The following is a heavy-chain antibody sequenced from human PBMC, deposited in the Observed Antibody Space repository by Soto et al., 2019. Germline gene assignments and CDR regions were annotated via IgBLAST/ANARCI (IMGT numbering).Heavy chain of an antibody. D-gene: IGHD2-2*01. CDR3: ACDLGVLVPAARGGGWFDP. CDR1: GGSISSYY. Sequence: SETLSLTCTVSGGSISSYYWSWIRQPPGKGLEWIGEINHSGSTNYNPSLKSRVTISVDTSKNQFSLKLSSVTAADTAVYYCACDLGVLVPAARGGGWFDPWGQGTLVTVSS. CDR2: INHSGST. V-gene: IGHV4-59*12. J-gene: IGHJ5*02.